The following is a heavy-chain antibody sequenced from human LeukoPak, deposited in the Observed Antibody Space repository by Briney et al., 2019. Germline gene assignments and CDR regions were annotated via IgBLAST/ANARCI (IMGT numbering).Heavy chain of an antibody. Sequence: GGSLRLSCAASGFTFSSYAMSWVRQAPGKGLEWVSAISGSGDSTYYADSVKGRFTISRDNSKNTLYLQMNSLRAEDTAVYYCAKDRAGYGNFDYWGQGTLVTVSS. CDR1: GFTFSSYA. CDR3: AKDRAGYGNFDY. CDR2: ISGSGDST. V-gene: IGHV3-23*01. D-gene: IGHD5-24*01. J-gene: IGHJ4*02.